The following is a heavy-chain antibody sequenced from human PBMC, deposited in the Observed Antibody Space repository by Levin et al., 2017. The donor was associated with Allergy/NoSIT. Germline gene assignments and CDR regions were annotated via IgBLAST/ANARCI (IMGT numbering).Heavy chain of an antibody. CDR1: GYTFTSYG. CDR3: ARDSWKAEVISAINY. Sequence: ASVKVSCKASGYTFTSYGITWVRQAPGQGLEWMGWISGYNGNTNYAQKVQGRVTMTTDTSTSTAYMELRSLRSDDTAVYYCARDSWKAEVISAINYWGQGTLVTVSS. V-gene: IGHV1-18*01. CDR2: ISGYNGNT. J-gene: IGHJ4*02. D-gene: IGHD2-15*01.